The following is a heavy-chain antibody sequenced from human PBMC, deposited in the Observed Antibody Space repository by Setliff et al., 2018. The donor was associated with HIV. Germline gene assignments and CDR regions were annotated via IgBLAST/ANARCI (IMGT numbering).Heavy chain of an antibody. V-gene: IGHV4-38-2*01. CDR1: GYSISSGYY. CDR3: ARSVGYCSGGSCSNWFDP. CDR2: IYHSGST. J-gene: IGHJ5*02. Sequence: PSETLSLTCAVSGYSISSGYYWGWIRQPPGKGLEWIGSIYHSGSTYYNPSLKSRVTISVDTSKNQFPRKLSSVTAADTAVYYCARSVGYCSGGSCSNWFDPWGQGTLVTVSS. D-gene: IGHD2-15*01.